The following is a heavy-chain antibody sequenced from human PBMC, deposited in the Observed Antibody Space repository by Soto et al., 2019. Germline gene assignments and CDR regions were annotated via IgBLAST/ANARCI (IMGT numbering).Heavy chain of an antibody. CDR2: IYWNDDK. J-gene: IGHJ6*02. Sequence: SGPTLVNPTQTLTLTCTFSGFSLSTSGVGVGWIRQPPGKALEWLALIYWNDDKRYSPSLKSRLTITKDTSKNQVVLTMTNMDPVDTATYYCAHTGGSPYCSGGSCYRSYYYYGMDVWGQGTTVTVSS. V-gene: IGHV2-5*01. CDR3: AHTGGSPYCSGGSCYRSYYYYGMDV. CDR1: GFSLSTSGVG. D-gene: IGHD2-15*01.